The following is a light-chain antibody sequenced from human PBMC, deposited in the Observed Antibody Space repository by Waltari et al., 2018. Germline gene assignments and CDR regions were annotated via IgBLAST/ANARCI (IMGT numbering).Light chain of an antibody. CDR2: RND. CDR1: SSNIGSSF. V-gene: IGLV1-47*01. Sequence: QSVLTQPPSASGTPGQRVTISCSGSSSNIGSSFVCWYQHLPGTAPKLLLYRNDQRPSGVPDRVPGPRVGTSASRAISGLRSEDEADYYCAAWDDSLTVRFGGGTKLTVL. CDR3: AAWDDSLTVR. J-gene: IGLJ3*02.